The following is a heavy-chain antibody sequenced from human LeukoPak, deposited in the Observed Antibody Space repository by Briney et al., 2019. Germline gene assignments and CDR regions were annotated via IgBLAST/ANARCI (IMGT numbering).Heavy chain of an antibody. J-gene: IGHJ1*01. CDR3: ARGGEYSRSSSTN. V-gene: IGHV1-2*02. Sequence: GASVKSSCKASGYTFTGYYMHWVRQAPGQELEWMGWINPNSGSTNYAQKFQGRVTMTRDTSISTAYMELSTLRSDDTAVYYCARGGEYSRSSSTNCGQGTLGTVSS. D-gene: IGHD6-6*01. CDR1: GYTFTGYY. CDR2: INPNSGST.